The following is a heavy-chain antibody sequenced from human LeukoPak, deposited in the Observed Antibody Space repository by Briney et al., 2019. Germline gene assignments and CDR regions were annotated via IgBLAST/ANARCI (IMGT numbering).Heavy chain of an antibody. D-gene: IGHD2-15*01. J-gene: IGHJ4*02. Sequence: SVKVSCKASGGTFSSYAISWVRQAPGQGLEWMGGIIPIFGTANYAQKFQGRVTITADEFTSTAYMELSSLRSEDTAVYYCARDDCSGGSCYFDYWGQGTLVTVSS. CDR2: IIPIFGTA. CDR1: GGTFSSYA. V-gene: IGHV1-69*13. CDR3: ARDDCSGGSCYFDY.